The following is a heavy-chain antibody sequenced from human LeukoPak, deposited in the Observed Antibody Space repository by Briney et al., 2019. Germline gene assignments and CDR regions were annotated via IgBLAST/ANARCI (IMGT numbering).Heavy chain of an antibody. CDR2: ISGSGGST. Sequence: GGSLRLSCGASGFTVSSKYMTWVRQAPGKGLEWVSAISGSGGSTYYADSVKGRFTISRDNSKNTLYLQMNSLRAEDTAVYYCAKDKPTRSGEFDYWGQGTLVTVSS. J-gene: IGHJ4*02. CDR1: GFTVSSKY. V-gene: IGHV3-23*01. D-gene: IGHD1-26*01. CDR3: AKDKPTRSGEFDY.